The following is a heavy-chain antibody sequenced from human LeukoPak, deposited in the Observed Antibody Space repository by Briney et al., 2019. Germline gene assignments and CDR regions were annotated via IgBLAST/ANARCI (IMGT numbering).Heavy chain of an antibody. CDR2: IRYDGSNK. CDR3: AKEGVTPRYYYMDV. D-gene: IGHD4-23*01. CDR1: GFTFSSYG. Sequence: GGSLRLSCGASGFTFSSYGMHWVRQAPGKGLEWVAFIRYDGSNKYYADSVKGRFTISRDNSKNTLYLQMNSLRAEDTAVYYCAKEGVTPRYYYMDVWGKGTTVTISS. J-gene: IGHJ6*03. V-gene: IGHV3-30*02.